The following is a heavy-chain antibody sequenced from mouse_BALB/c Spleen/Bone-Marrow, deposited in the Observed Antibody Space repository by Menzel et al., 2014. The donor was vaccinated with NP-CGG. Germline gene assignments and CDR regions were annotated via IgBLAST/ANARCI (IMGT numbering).Heavy chain of an antibody. Sequence: EVKLMESGGGLVQPGGSLKLSCATSGFTFSDYYMYWVRQTPEKRLEWVAYISNGGGSTYYPDTVKGRFTISRDNAKNTLYLQMSRLKSGDTAMYYCARRTAYAMDYWGQGTSVTVSS. D-gene: IGHD1-2*01. CDR1: GFTFSDYY. CDR2: ISNGGGST. CDR3: ARRTAYAMDY. J-gene: IGHJ4*01. V-gene: IGHV5-12*02.